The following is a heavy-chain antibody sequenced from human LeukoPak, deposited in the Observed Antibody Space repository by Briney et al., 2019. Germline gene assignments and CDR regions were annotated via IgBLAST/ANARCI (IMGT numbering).Heavy chain of an antibody. CDR2: ISYDGSNK. V-gene: IGHV3-30-3*01. J-gene: IGHJ4*02. D-gene: IGHD4-17*01. CDR1: GFTFSSYA. Sequence: PGRSLRLSCAASGFTFSSYAMHWVRQAPGKGLEWVAVISYDGSNKYYADSVKGRFTISRDNSKNTLYLQMNSLRAEDTAVYYCARDNGDFTIFDYWGQGTLVTVSS. CDR3: ARDNGDFTIFDY.